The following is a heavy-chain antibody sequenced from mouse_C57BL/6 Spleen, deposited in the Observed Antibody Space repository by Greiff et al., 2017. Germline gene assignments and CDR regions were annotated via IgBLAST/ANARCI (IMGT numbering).Heavy chain of an antibody. Sequence: EVKLMESGGGLVKPGGSLKLSCAASGFTFSSYAMSWVRQTPETRLEWVATISDGGSYTYYPDNVKGRFTISRDNAKNNLYLQMSNLKSEDTAMYYCARVITGSFDYWGQGTMLTVSA. D-gene: IGHD4-1*01. V-gene: IGHV5-4*03. CDR1: GFTFSSYA. CDR2: ISDGGSYT. CDR3: ARVITGSFDY. J-gene: IGHJ2*01.